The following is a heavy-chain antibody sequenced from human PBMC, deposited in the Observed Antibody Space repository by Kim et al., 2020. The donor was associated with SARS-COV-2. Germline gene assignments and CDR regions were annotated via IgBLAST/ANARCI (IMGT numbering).Heavy chain of an antibody. D-gene: IGHD2-21*02. CDR2: IYYSGST. CDR1: GGSISSSSYY. CDR3: LGQGGVTAIQRGFDI. V-gene: IGHV4-39*01. Sequence: SETLSLTCTVSGGSISSSSYYWGWIRQPPGKGLEWIGSIYYSGSTYYNPSLKSRVTISVDTSKNQFSLKLSSVTAADTAVYYCLGQGGVTAIQRGFDIWGQGTMVTVSS. J-gene: IGHJ3*02.